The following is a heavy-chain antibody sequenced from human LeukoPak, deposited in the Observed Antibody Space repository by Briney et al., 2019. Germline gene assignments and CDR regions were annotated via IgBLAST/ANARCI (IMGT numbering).Heavy chain of an antibody. V-gene: IGHV3-7*01. CDR2: MNQDGNEK. D-gene: IGHD4/OR15-4a*01. CDR3: ARRTNYLAFDY. CDR1: GFTFSNNW. J-gene: IGHJ4*02. Sequence: GGSLRLSCAASGFTFSNNWMSWVRQAPGKGLEWVANMNQDGNEKYYVDSVKGRFTISRDNAKNSLYLQMDNLRAEDTSVYYCARRTNYLAFDYWGQGTLVTVSS.